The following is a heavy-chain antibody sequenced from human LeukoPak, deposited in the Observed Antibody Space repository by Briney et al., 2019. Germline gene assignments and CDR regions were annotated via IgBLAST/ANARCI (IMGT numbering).Heavy chain of an antibody. V-gene: IGHV3-30*02. Sequence: GGSLRLSCAASGFTFSSYGMHWVRQAPGKGLEWVAFIRYDGSNKYYADSVKGRFTISRDNSKNTLYLQMNSLRVEDRAVYYCARGATSFDAFDIWGQGTMVTVSS. D-gene: IGHD6-6*01. J-gene: IGHJ3*02. CDR3: ARGATSFDAFDI. CDR2: IRYDGSNK. CDR1: GFTFSSYG.